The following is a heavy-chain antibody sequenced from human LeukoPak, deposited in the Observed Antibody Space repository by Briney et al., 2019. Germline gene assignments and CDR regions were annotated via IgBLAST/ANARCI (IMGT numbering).Heavy chain of an antibody. CDR1: GFTFSSFA. CDR2: ISYDGTNK. V-gene: IGHV3-30-3*01. D-gene: IGHD6-19*01. CDR3: ARDGNSGWYTGENYHYYGMDV. Sequence: SXXLSCAASGFTFSSFAMHWVRQAPDKGLEWVAVISYDGTNKDYADSVKGRFTMSRDNSKNTLYLQMNSLRLEDTALYYCARDGNSGWYTGENYHYYGMDVWGQGTTVTVSS. J-gene: IGHJ6*02.